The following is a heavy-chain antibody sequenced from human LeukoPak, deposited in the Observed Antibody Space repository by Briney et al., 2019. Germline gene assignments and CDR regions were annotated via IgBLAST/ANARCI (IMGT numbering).Heavy chain of an antibody. CDR3: ARGEFPPFDY. V-gene: IGHV3-30*04. CDR1: GFTFISYP. CDR2: ISYDGSNK. D-gene: IGHD2-21*01. J-gene: IGHJ4*02. Sequence: PGGSLTLSCASSGFTFISYPMHWLRPAPCKELEGVAVISYDGSNKYYADSGKSRFTISRDNSKNTLYLQMNSLRAADTAVYYCARGEFPPFDYWGQGTLVTVSS.